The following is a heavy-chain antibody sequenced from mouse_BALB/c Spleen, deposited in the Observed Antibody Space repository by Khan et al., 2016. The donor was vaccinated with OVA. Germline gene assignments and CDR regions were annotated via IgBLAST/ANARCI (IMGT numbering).Heavy chain of an antibody. CDR3: ARSVTITTVVATHFDY. J-gene: IGHJ2*01. Sequence: EVQLQESGPGLVKPSQSLSLTCTVTGYSITSDYAWNWIRQFPGNKLEWMGYISYSGRTSYNPSLKSRISITRDTSKNQFFLQLNSVTTEDTATYYCARSVTITTVVATHFDYWGQGTTLTVSS. CDR2: ISYSGRT. V-gene: IGHV3-2*02. D-gene: IGHD1-1*01. CDR1: GYSITSDYA.